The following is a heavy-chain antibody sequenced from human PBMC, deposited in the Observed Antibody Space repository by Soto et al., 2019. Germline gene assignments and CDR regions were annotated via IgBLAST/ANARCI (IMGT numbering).Heavy chain of an antibody. CDR3: ATDRGGYCSGGSCPEAWFDP. CDR1: GYTFTTYP. V-gene: IGHV1-3*05. CDR2: INVGNGGT. D-gene: IGHD2-15*01. Sequence: QVQLVQSGAEEKKPGASVKGSCKASGYTFTTYPMNWLRQAPGQRPEWMGWINVGNGGTKYSQKFQGRVSITRDTSASTAYMPLSRLRSDDTAVYYCATDRGGYCSGGSCPEAWFDPWGQGTLVTVTS. J-gene: IGHJ5*02.